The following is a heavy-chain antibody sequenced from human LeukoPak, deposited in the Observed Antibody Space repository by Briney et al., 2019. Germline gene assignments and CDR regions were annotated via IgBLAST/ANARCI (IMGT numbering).Heavy chain of an antibody. Sequence: GRSLRLSCAASGFTFSDYNMNWVRQAPGKGLEWVSYITNGGSTIHHADSVKGRFTISRDNAKKTLYLQMNSLRAEDTAVYYCARSIGLTGGGVDVWGQGTTITVSS. CDR1: GFTFSDYN. CDR2: ITNGGSTI. V-gene: IGHV3-11*01. J-gene: IGHJ6*02. D-gene: IGHD3-9*01. CDR3: ARSIGLTGGGVDV.